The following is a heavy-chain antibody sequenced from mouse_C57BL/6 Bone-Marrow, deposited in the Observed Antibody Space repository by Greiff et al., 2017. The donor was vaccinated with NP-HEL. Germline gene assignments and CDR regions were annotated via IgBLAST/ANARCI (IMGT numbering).Heavy chain of an antibody. CDR1: GFSLTSYG. CDR3: SRNGYLGGWFAY. CDR2: IWSGGST. V-gene: IGHV2-2*01. Sequence: QVQLKESGPGLVQPSQSLSITCTVSGFSLTSYGVHWVRQSPGKGLEWLGVIWSGGSTDYNAAFISRLSISKDNSKSQVFFKMKSLQADDTAIYYCSRNGYLGGWFAYWGQGTLVTVSA. J-gene: IGHJ3*01. D-gene: IGHD2-3*01.